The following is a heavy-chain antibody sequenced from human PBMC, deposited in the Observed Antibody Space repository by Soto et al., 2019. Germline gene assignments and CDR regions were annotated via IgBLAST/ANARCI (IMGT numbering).Heavy chain of an antibody. J-gene: IGHJ4*02. D-gene: IGHD5-18*01. CDR1: GGSFSSNP. CDR3: ARGGRGYSWATRSSFDY. V-gene: IGHV1-69*01. Sequence: QVQLVQSGPEVKKPGSSVKVSCKASGGSFSSNPISWVRQAPGQGLEWMAGIIPIFATVHYAQKFQGRVTITADESTSTAYMELTSLRSEDTAVYFCARGGRGYSWATRSSFDYWGQGTLVTVS. CDR2: IIPIFATV.